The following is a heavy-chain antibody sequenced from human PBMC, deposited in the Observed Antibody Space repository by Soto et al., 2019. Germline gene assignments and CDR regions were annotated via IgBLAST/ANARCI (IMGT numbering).Heavy chain of an antibody. V-gene: IGHV6-1*01. CDR2: TYYRSKWYN. CDR3: TTRNLVATIRVYFDY. D-gene: IGHD5-12*01. J-gene: IGHJ4*02. Sequence: SQTLSLTCAISGDSVSSNSAAWNWIRQSPSRGLEWLGRTYYRSKWYNDYAVSVKSRITINPDTSKNQFSLQLNSVTPEDTAVYYCTTRNLVATIRVYFDYWGQGTLVTVSS. CDR1: GDSVSSNSAA.